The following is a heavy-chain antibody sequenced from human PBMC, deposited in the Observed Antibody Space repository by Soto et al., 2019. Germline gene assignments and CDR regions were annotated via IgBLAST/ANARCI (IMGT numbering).Heavy chain of an antibody. J-gene: IGHJ4*02. D-gene: IGHD3-10*01. CDR1: GGTFSSYT. CDR3: AGDRGTDVDY. CDR2: IIPILGIA. V-gene: IGHV1-69*08. Sequence: QVQLVQSGAEVKKPGSSVKVSCKASGGTFSSYTISWVRQAPGQGLEWMGRIIPILGIANYAQKFQGRVTTTAEKSTRTAYMELSSLRFEDTAVYDCAGDRGTDVDYWGQGTLVSV.